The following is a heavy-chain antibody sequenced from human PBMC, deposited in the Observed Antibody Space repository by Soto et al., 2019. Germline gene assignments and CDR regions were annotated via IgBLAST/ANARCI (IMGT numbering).Heavy chain of an antibody. J-gene: IGHJ5*02. D-gene: IGHD6-19*01. CDR2: INYDGSTT. CDR1: GFTFSSYW. Sequence: EVQLVESGGGLVQPGGSLRLSCAASGFTFSSYWMHWVCQAPGKGLVWVSRINYDGSTTSYADSVKGRFTISRDNARNTLYLQMNSLRAEDTAVYYCARAGTGWYWFDPWGQGTLVTVSS. CDR3: ARAGTGWYWFDP. V-gene: IGHV3-74*01.